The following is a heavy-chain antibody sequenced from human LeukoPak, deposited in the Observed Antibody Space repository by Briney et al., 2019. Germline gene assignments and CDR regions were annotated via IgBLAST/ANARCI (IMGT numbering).Heavy chain of an antibody. V-gene: IGHV4-34*01. CDR3: ARAEYDFWSGYPSALDP. Sequence: SETLSLTCAVYGGSFSGYYWSSIRQPPGKGLEWIGEINHSGSTNYNPSLKSRVTISVDTSKNQFSLKLSSVTAADTAVYYCARAEYDFWSGYPSALDPWGQGTLVTVSS. CDR1: GGSFSGYY. CDR2: INHSGST. D-gene: IGHD3-3*01. J-gene: IGHJ5*02.